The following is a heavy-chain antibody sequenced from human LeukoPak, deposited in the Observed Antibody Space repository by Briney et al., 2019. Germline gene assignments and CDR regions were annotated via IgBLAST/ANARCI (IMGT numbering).Heavy chain of an antibody. D-gene: IGHD2-21*02. CDR1: GFTFSTYA. Sequence: GWSLRLSCAASGFTFSTYAMTLVRQAPGKGLDWVSSISGAANTFYYADSVKGRFTIPSDNSRNTVYLQMYSLRADHTAVYYCANQGSDSSPKFHDYWGQGTLVTVSS. CDR3: ANQGSDSSPKFHDY. J-gene: IGHJ4*02. CDR2: ISGAANTF. V-gene: IGHV3-23*01.